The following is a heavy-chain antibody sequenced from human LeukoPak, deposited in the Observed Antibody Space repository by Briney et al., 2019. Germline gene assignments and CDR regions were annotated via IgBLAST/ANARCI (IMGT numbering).Heavy chain of an antibody. D-gene: IGHD1-26*01. Sequence: GGSLRLSCAASGFTFSSSWMSWVRQAPGKGLEWVSGISWNSGSIGYADSVKGRFTISRDNSKNTLYLQMNSLRAEDTAIYYCAKDSSGSFDNWGQGILVTVSS. V-gene: IGHV3-23*01. CDR3: AKDSSGSFDN. CDR2: ISWNSGSI. CDR1: GFTFSSSW. J-gene: IGHJ4*02.